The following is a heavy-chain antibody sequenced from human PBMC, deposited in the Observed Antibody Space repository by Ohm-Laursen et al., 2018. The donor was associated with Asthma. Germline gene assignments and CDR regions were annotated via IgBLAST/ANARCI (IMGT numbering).Heavy chain of an antibody. CDR1: GGSLSGYY. V-gene: IGHV4-34*01. J-gene: IGHJ2*01. Sequence: SETLSLTWVVSGGSLSGYYWTWIRQSPGKGLEWIGEINHIGSTNYNPSLKTRVTISVDTSKNQFSLRLSSVTAADTAVYYCAKGPDDYGDYLDWYFDVWGRGTLVTVSS. CDR2: INHIGST. CDR3: AKGPDDYGDYLDWYFDV. D-gene: IGHD4-17*01.